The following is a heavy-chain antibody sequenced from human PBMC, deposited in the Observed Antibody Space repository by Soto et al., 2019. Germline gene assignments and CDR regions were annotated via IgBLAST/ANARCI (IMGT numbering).Heavy chain of an antibody. Sequence: SLRLSCAASGFTFDDYAMHRVRQAPGKGLEWVSGISWNSGSIGYADSVKGRFTISRDNAKNSLYLQMNSLRSEDTALYYCAKDMGYDLSPLGYFDYWGQGTLVTVSS. D-gene: IGHD5-12*01. J-gene: IGHJ4*02. V-gene: IGHV3-9*01. CDR3: AKDMGYDLSPLGYFDY. CDR2: ISWNSGSI. CDR1: GFTFDDYA.